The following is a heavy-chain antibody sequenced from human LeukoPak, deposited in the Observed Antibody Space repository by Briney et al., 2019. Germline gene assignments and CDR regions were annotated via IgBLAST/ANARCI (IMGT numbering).Heavy chain of an antibody. Sequence: ASVKVSCKSSGYTFTNYDINWVRQATGQGLEWMGWMNPNSGDTGYAQKFQGRVTMTRDISISTAYMELSSLRSEDTAVYYCARGLREYSDDDFPIPGYWGQGTLVTVSS. CDR2: MNPNSGDT. V-gene: IGHV1-8*01. CDR1: GYTFTNYD. J-gene: IGHJ4*02. D-gene: IGHD5-12*01. CDR3: ARGLREYSDDDFPIPGY.